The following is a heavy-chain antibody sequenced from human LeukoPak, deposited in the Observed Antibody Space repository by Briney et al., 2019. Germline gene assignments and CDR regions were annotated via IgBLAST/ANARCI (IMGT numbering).Heavy chain of an antibody. CDR3: ASPLGYCYDSSGYYY. CDR2: IYHSGST. J-gene: IGHJ4*02. V-gene: IGHV4-38-2*02. Sequence: SETLSLTCTVSGYSISSGYYWGWIRQPPGKGLEWIGSIYHSGSTYYNPSLKSRVTISVDTSKNQFSLKLSSVTAADTAVYYCASPLGYCYDSSGYYYWGQGTLVTVSS. D-gene: IGHD3-22*01. CDR1: GYSISSGYY.